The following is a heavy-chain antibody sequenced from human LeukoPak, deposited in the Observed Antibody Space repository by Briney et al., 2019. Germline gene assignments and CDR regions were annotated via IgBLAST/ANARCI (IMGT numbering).Heavy chain of an antibody. D-gene: IGHD4-17*01. V-gene: IGHV4-4*07. CDR3: ARVGMTTVTTSFWYSDL. CDR1: GGSISSYY. CDR2: IYTSGST. Sequence: PSETLSLTCTVSGGSISSYYWSWIRQPAGKGLEWIGRIYTSGSTNYNPSLKSRVTMSVDTSKNQFSLKLSSVTAADTAVYYCARVGMTTVTTSFWYSDLWGRGTLVTDSS. J-gene: IGHJ2*01.